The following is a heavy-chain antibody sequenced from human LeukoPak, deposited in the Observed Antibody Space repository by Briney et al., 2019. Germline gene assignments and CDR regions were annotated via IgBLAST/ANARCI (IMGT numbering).Heavy chain of an antibody. Sequence: SETLSLTCAVYGGSFSGYYWSWLRQPPGKGLEWIGEINHSGSTNYNPSLKSRVTISVDTSKNQFSLKLSSVTAADTAVYYCARGRYYDFWSGYSDAFDIWGQGTMVTVSS. CDR3: ARGRYYDFWSGYSDAFDI. CDR1: GGSFSGYY. J-gene: IGHJ3*02. CDR2: INHSGST. V-gene: IGHV4-34*01. D-gene: IGHD3-3*01.